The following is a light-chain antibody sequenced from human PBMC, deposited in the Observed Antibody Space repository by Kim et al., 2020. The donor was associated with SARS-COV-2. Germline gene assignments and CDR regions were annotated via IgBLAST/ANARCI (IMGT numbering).Light chain of an antibody. J-gene: IGKJ3*01. CDR3: QQYGTSAGFT. CDR2: GAS. V-gene: IGKV3-20*01. CDR1: QSASSNY. Sequence: PGERATLSCRASQSASSNYLAWFQQKPGQAPKLLIYGASNRATGIPDRFSGSGSGADFTLTISRLEPEDFAVYYCQQYGTSAGFTFGPGTKVDVK.